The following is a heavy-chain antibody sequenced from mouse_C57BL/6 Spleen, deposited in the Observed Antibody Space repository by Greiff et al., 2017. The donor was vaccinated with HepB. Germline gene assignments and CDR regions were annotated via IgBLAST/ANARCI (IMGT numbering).Heavy chain of an antibody. Sequence: QVQLQQSGAELARPGASVKLSCKASGYTFTSYGISWVKQRTGQGLEWIGEIYPRSGNTYYNEKFKGKATLTADKSSSTAYMELRSLTSEDSAVYFCAREVYDGYFGFAYWGQGTLVTVSA. D-gene: IGHD2-3*01. CDR3: AREVYDGYFGFAY. CDR2: IYPRSGNT. CDR1: GYTFTSYG. V-gene: IGHV1-81*01. J-gene: IGHJ3*01.